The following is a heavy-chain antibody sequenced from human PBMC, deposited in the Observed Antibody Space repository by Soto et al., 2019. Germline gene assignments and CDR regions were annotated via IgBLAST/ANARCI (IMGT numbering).Heavy chain of an antibody. V-gene: IGHV4-59*01. CDR3: ARTHDTYWYFDL. CDR1: GGSISNYY. Sequence: QVQLQESGPGLVKPSETLSLTCTVSGGSISNYYWSWIRQPPGKGLEWIGYIYYSGSTNYNPSLKSRFTISVDTSKNQFSLKVTSVTAADTAMYYCARTHDTYWYFDLWGRGTLVTVSS. CDR2: IYYSGST. J-gene: IGHJ2*01.